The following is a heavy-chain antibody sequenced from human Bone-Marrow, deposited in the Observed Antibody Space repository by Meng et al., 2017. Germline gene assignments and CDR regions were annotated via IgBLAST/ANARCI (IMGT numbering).Heavy chain of an antibody. Sequence: ASVTVSCLPSGYNFPDYWLHWVRRAPGQGLEWMGRIDPKSGDTHYAQRFQGRVTMTGDTSISTAYMELSGLRSDDTAMYYCARAVWGQELGYCTYGVCYTPAPFDYWGQGTLVTVSS. CDR2: IDPKSGDT. CDR1: GYNFPDYW. CDR3: ARAVWGQELGYCTYGVCYTPAPFDY. D-gene: IGHD2-8*01. V-gene: IGHV1-2*06. J-gene: IGHJ4*02.